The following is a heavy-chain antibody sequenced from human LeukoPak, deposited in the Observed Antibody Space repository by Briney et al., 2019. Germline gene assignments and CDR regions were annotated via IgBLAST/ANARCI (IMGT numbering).Heavy chain of an antibody. CDR3: ARWSTQTGLY. CDR2: LYSGGSI. Sequence: PGGSLRLSCAASGFTVSLNFMTWVRQAPGKGLEWVSALYSGGSIYYADSVKGRFTISRDNSKNTLYLQMNSLRAEDTAVYYCARWSTQTGLYWGQGTLVTVSS. CDR1: GFTVSLNF. J-gene: IGHJ4*02. V-gene: IGHV3-53*01. D-gene: IGHD2-15*01.